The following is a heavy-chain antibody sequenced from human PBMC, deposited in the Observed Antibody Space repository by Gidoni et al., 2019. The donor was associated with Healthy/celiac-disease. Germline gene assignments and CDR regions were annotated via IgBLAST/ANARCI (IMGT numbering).Heavy chain of an antibody. CDR2: ISGSGGST. CDR3: ATGQLVASVLEYFDY. V-gene: IGHV3-23*01. D-gene: IGHD6-6*01. Sequence: EVQLLESGGGLVQPGGSLRLSCAASGFTFSSYAMSWVRQAPGKGLEWVSAISGSGGSTYYADSVKGRFTISRDNSKNTLYLQMNSLRAEDTAVYYCATGQLVASVLEYFDYWGQGTLVTVSS. J-gene: IGHJ4*02. CDR1: GFTFSSYA.